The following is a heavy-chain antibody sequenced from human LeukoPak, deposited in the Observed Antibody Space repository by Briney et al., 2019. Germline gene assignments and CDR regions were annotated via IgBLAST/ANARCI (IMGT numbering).Heavy chain of an antibody. CDR2: IRYDGSNK. D-gene: IGHD3-22*01. CDR1: GFTFSSYG. V-gene: IGHV3-30*02. J-gene: IGHJ4*02. Sequence: GGSLRLSCAASGFTFSSYGMHWVRQAPGKGLEWVAFIRYDGSNKYYADSVKGRFTISRDNSKDTLNLQMNSLRAEDTAVYYCAKDPTHYRVWDYYETIGLSYWGQGTLVTVSS. CDR3: AKDPTHYRVWDYYETIGLSY.